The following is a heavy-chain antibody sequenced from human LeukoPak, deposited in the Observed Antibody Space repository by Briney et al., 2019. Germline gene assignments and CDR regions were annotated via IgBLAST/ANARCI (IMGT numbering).Heavy chain of an antibody. CDR1: GGSVSSSTYF. V-gene: IGHV4-39*01. CDR3: ARTNYYASGSHVDY. CDR2: VYYSGGT. D-gene: IGHD3-10*01. Sequence: SETLSLTCTVSGGSVSSSTYFWGWIRQPPGKGLEWIGGVYYSGGTYYNPSLKSRVTISVDTSKNQSSLKLSSVAAADTAVYYCARTNYYASGSHVDYWGQGILVTVSS. J-gene: IGHJ4*02.